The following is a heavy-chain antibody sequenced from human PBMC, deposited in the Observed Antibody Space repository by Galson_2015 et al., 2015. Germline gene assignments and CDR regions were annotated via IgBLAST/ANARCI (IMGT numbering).Heavy chain of an antibody. V-gene: IGHV3-33*01. J-gene: IGHJ5*02. CDR2: IWFDGNNK. CDR1: GFTFSGYG. D-gene: IGHD4/OR15-4a*01. Sequence: SLRLSCAASGFTFSGYGMHWVRRAPGKGLEWVADIWFDGNNKYYAESVKGPFIISKHNSKNTLYMQMNSMRAEDTAVYYCARLRSAGCFFPWAQSTLVAVSS. CDR3: ARLRSAGCFFP.